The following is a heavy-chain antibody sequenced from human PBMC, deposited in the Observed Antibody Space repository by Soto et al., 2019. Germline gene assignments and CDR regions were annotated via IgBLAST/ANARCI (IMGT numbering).Heavy chain of an antibody. CDR3: ARDNDRQHLGGNYYYVLDV. Sequence: QVQLVQSGAEVKKPGSSVKISCKASGGTFRTNAFSWVRQDPGQGLAWMGGIIPLFPTPDYAQKFQGSITITADKSTTTTYIELSSLRSADTATYYCARDNDRQHLGGNYYYVLDVWGQGTTVTVSS. CDR2: IIPLFPTP. D-gene: IGHD1-1*01. J-gene: IGHJ6*02. V-gene: IGHV1-69*14. CDR1: GGTFRTNA.